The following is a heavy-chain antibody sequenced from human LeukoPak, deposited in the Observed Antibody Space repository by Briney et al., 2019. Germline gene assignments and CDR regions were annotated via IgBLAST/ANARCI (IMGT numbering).Heavy chain of an antibody. CDR3: ATDPGEWEPI. J-gene: IGHJ3*02. CDR2: IKSKTDGGTS. V-gene: IGHV3-15*01. Sequence: KPGGSLRLSCATSGLTFTNARMSWFRQAPGKRLEWVGRIKSKTDGGTSDYAAPVQGRFTISRDDSKNTLYLQMNSLTIEDTAVYYCATDPGEWEPIWGQGTMVTVSS. D-gene: IGHD1-26*01. CDR1: GLTFTNAR.